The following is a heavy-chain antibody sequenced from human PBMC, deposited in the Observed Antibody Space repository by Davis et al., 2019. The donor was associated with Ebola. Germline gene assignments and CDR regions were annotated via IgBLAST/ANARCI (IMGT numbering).Heavy chain of an antibody. J-gene: IGHJ6*02. CDR2: IKEDGSEK. V-gene: IGHV3-7*03. CDR1: GFTFRSYW. CDR3: ARGSRNTDV. Sequence: GESLKISCAASGFTFRSYWMSWVRQAPGKGLEWVAKIKEDGSEKLEVDSVKGRFTISRDNAKDSLYLQMNSLRAEDTAVYYCARGSRNTDVWGQGTTVTVSS.